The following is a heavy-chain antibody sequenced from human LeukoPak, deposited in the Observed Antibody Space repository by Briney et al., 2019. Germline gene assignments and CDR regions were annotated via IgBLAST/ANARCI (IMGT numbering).Heavy chain of an antibody. CDR2: IYYSGSA. V-gene: IGHV4-39*01. J-gene: IGHJ4*02. CDR1: GSSISSSSYH. CDR3: ARCISMVRGVIRPPDY. D-gene: IGHD3-10*01. Sequence: SETLSLTCSVSGSSISSSSYHWGWIRQSPGKGLEWIGSIYYSGSAYYNPSLKSRLTISVDTSKNQFSLKLSSVTAADTAVYYCARCISMVRGVIRPPDYWGQGTLVTVSS.